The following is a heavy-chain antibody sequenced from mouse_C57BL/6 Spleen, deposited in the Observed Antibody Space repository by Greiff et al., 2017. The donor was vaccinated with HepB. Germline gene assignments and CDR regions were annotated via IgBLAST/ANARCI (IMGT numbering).Heavy chain of an antibody. J-gene: IGHJ4*01. Sequence: QVQLQQSGPELVNPGASVKISCKASGYAFSSSWMNWVKQRPGKGLEWIGRIYPGDGDTNYNGKFKGKATLTVDKSSSTAYMQLSSLTSEDSAVYYCARRDYGAMDYWGQGTSVTVSS. V-gene: IGHV1-82*01. D-gene: IGHD1-1*02. CDR2: IYPGDGDT. CDR1: GYAFSSSW. CDR3: ARRDYGAMDY.